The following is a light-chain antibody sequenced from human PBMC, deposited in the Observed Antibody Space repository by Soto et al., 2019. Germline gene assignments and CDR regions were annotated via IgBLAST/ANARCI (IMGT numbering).Light chain of an antibody. CDR2: EVS. J-gene: IGLJ2*01. CDR1: SSDVGGYNY. Sequence: QSALTQPPSASGSPGQSVTISCTGTSSDVGGYNYVSWYQQHPGKAPKLMIYEVSKRPSGVPDRFSGSKSGNTASLTVSGLQAEDEADYYCCSLEGSNALVVFGGGTKLTVL. CDR3: CSLEGSNALVV. V-gene: IGLV2-8*01.